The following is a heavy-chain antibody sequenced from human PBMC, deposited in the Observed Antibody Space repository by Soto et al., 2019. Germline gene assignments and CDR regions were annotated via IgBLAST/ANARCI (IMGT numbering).Heavy chain of an antibody. V-gene: IGHV4-34*01. Sequence: SETLSLTCAVYGGSFSGYYWSWIRQPPGKGLEWIGEINHSGSTNYNPSLKSRVTISVDTSKNQFSLKLSSVTAADTAVYYCASSDLLPHVPFDPWGQGTLVTVSS. CDR2: INHSGST. CDR1: GGSFSGYY. D-gene: IGHD1-26*01. CDR3: ASSDLLPHVPFDP. J-gene: IGHJ5*02.